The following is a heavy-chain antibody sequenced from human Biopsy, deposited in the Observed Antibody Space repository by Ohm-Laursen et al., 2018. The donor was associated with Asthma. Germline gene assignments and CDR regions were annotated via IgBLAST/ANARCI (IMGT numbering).Heavy chain of an antibody. CDR3: ARGYSGSDRIVYYYAGLEV. V-gene: IGHV1-69*01. CDR2: LIPVLGTP. D-gene: IGHD5-12*01. J-gene: IGHJ6*02. Sequence: SSVKASCKVSGDSFSNYAISWVRQAPGQGLEWMGGLIPVLGTPDHAQMFEGRLTITADESTSTAYMELSSLSSEDTAVYYCARGYSGSDRIVYYYAGLEVWGQGTTVTVSS. CDR1: GDSFSNYA.